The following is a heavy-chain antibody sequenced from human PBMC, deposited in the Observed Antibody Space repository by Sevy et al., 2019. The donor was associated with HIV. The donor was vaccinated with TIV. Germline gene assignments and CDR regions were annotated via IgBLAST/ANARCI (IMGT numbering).Heavy chain of an antibody. D-gene: IGHD2-21*02. V-gene: IGHV3-30*04. J-gene: IGHJ6*02. Sequence: GGSLRLSCAASGFTFSIYVIHWVRQAPGKGLEWVAVISSDGTKEYYADSVKGRFTISRDNSKNTMYLQMNSLRVEDTAVYYCARDLPSAVTDPFYYYGLAVWGLGTTVTVSS. CDR1: GFTFSIYV. CDR2: ISSDGTKE. CDR3: ARDLPSAVTDPFYYYGLAV.